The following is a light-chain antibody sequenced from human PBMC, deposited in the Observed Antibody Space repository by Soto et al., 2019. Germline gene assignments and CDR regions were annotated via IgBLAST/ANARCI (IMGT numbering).Light chain of an antibody. Sequence: DIQMTQSPSSVSASVGDRVTITCRASQGVSTWLAWYLQRPGKAPKLLIYAASSLQSGVPARFSGSGSGTDFTLTISSLQPEDFGTYYCQHANIYPFTFGQGTKLEMK. J-gene: IGKJ2*01. CDR1: QGVSTW. CDR3: QHANIYPFT. CDR2: AAS. V-gene: IGKV1-12*01.